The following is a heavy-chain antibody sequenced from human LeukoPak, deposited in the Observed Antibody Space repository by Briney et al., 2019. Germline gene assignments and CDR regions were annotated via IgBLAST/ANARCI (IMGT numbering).Heavy chain of an antibody. CDR2: ISGSGGST. Sequence: PGGSLRLSCAASGFTFSSYAMSWVRQAPGKGLEWVSAISGSGGSTYYADSVKGRFTISRDNSKNTLYLQMNSLRAEDTAVYYCAKVHTAWELLGGFDYWGQGTLVTVSS. CDR1: GFTFSSYA. V-gene: IGHV3-23*01. J-gene: IGHJ4*02. CDR3: AKVHTAWELLGGFDY. D-gene: IGHD1-26*01.